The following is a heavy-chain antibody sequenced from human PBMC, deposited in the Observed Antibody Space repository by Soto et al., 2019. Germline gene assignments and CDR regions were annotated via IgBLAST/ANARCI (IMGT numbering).Heavy chain of an antibody. CDR1: GFTFINFG. J-gene: IGHJ4*02. Sequence: QVQLVESGGGVVQPGGSLRLSCAASGFTFINFGMHWVRQAPGKGLEWVAVIWYDGINKYYPDSVKGRFTISRDSSKNTLYRQMNSLRAEDTAVYYCVRARGQNYHDFGYWGQGTLVTVSS. V-gene: IGHV3-33*01. D-gene: IGHD3-10*01. CDR3: VRARGQNYHDFGY. CDR2: IWYDGINK.